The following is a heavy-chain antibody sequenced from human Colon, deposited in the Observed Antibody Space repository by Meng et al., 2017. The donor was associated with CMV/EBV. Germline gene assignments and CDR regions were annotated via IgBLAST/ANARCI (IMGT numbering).Heavy chain of an antibody. V-gene: IGHV3-7*01. CDR3: ARYGDYVSLDV. CDR2: IKQDGSEK. D-gene: IGHD4-17*01. Sequence: GGSLKISCAASGFSFSSYWMSWVRQAPGMGLEWVANIKQDGSEKYYVDSLKGRFTISRVNAQNSLFLQVNSLRAEDTAIYYCARYGDYVSLDVWGQGTTVTVSS. CDR1: GFSFSSYW. J-gene: IGHJ6*02.